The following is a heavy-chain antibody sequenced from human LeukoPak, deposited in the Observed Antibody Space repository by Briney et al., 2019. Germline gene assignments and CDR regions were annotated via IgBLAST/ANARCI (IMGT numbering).Heavy chain of an antibody. Sequence: GGSLRLSCAASGFIFSSYGMHWVRQAPGKGLEWVAFIRYDGSDKYYADSVRGRFTISRDNSKNTLYLQMNSLRPEGTAVYYCAKGSSFDYWGQGTLVTVSS. D-gene: IGHD6-13*01. CDR3: AKGSSFDY. CDR2: IRYDGSDK. CDR1: GFIFSSYG. J-gene: IGHJ4*02. V-gene: IGHV3-30*02.